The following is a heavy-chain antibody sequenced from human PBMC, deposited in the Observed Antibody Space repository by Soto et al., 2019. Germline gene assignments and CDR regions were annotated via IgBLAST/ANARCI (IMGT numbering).Heavy chain of an antibody. Sequence: PGESLKISCKGSGYSFTSYWIGWVRQMPGKGLEWMGIIYPGDSDTRYSPSFQGQVTISADKSISTAYLQWSSLKASDTAMYYCERNEEAYYYYYGMDVWGQGTTVTVYS. V-gene: IGHV5-51*01. CDR2: IYPGDSDT. CDR1: GYSFTSYW. J-gene: IGHJ6*02. CDR3: ERNEEAYYYYYGMDV.